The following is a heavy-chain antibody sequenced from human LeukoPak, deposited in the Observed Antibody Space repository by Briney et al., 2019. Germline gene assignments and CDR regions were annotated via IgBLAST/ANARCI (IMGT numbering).Heavy chain of an antibody. D-gene: IGHD3-16*01. Sequence: SETLSLTCTVSGGSISSSSYYWGWIRQPRGKGLEWIGSIYYSGSTYYNPSLKSRVTISVDTSKNQFSLKLSSVTAADTAVYYCARPRPLRDDAFDIWGQGTMVTVSS. CDR2: IYYSGST. CDR3: ARPRPLRDDAFDI. V-gene: IGHV4-39*01. CDR1: GGSISSSSYY. J-gene: IGHJ3*02.